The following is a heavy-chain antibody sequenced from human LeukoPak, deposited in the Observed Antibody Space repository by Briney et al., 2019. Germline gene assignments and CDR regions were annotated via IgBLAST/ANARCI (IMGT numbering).Heavy chain of an antibody. Sequence: GGSLRLSCAASGFTFSDYYMSWIRQAPGKGLVWVSHIHNDGTTTTYAASVKGRFTISRDNAKNTVYLDMTGLSGEDTAVYYCARDFYGRYCTGGSCYYRNWFDPWGQGTQVTVSS. V-gene: IGHV3-74*03. D-gene: IGHD2-15*01. CDR1: GFTFSDYY. J-gene: IGHJ5*02. CDR2: IHNDGTTT. CDR3: ARDFYGRYCTGGSCYYRNWFDP.